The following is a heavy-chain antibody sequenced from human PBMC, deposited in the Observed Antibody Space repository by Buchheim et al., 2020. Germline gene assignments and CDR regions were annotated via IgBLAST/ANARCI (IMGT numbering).Heavy chain of an antibody. V-gene: IGHV4-34*01. CDR3: ARAGGTTTLGAYFDY. Sequence: QVHVQQWGAGLLKPSETLSLTCAVYGGSFSGYYWSWIRQPPGKGLEWIGEVHHSGTTKYTPSLSSRLTISVETSKTQFSLRLTSVTAADTAVYYCARAGGTTTLGAYFDYWDQGAL. D-gene: IGHD3-16*01. CDR2: VHHSGTT. J-gene: IGHJ4*02. CDR1: GGSFSGYY.